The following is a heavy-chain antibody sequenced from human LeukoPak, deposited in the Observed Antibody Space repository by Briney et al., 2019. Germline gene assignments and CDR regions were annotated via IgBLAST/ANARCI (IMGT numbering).Heavy chain of an antibody. Sequence: SVTVSSKASGGTFISYAISWVRQAPGQGLEWMGGIIPIFGTANYTQKFQGRVTITTDESTSTAYMELSSLRSEDTAVYYCARDREYCSSTSCYFLGWFDPWGQGTLVTVSS. CDR2: IIPIFGTA. CDR1: GGTFISYA. D-gene: IGHD2-2*01. CDR3: ARDREYCSSTSCYFLGWFDP. J-gene: IGHJ5*02. V-gene: IGHV1-69*05.